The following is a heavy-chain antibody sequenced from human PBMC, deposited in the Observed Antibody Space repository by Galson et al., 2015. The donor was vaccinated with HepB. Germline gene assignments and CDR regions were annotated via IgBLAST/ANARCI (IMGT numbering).Heavy chain of an antibody. J-gene: IGHJ4*02. D-gene: IGHD3-10*01. V-gene: IGHV3-33*06. CDR2: IWYDGSNK. CDR1: GFTFSSYG. CDR3: AKDPRGGRQDYFDY. Sequence: SLRLSCAASGFTFSSYGMHWVRQAPGKGLEWVAVIWYDGSNKYYADSVKGRFTISRDNSKNTLYLQMNSLRAEDTAVYYCAKDPRGGRQDYFDYWGQGTLVTVSS.